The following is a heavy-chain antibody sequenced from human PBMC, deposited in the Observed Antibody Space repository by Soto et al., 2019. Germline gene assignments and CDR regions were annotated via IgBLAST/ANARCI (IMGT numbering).Heavy chain of an antibody. CDR2: IIPIFGTA. V-gene: IGHV1-69*01. D-gene: IGHD2-21*02. J-gene: IGHJ4*02. CDR1: VCTFSSYA. Sequence: QAQLVQSRAEGKKPGSSVKLSSKASVCTFSSYAISWVRQDPGQGLEWMGGIIPIFGTANYAQKFQGRVTITADESTSTAYMELSRLSSEDTAVYYCARLYCGGDCYSPYVDYWGQGSLVTVS. CDR3: ARLYCGGDCYSPYVDY.